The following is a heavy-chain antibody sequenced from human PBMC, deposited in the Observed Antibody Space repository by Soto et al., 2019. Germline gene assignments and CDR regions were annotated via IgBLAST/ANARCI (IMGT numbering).Heavy chain of an antibody. CDR1: GGTISTNV. Sequence: QVQLMQSGAEVKKPGSSVKVSCKASGGTISTNVISRVRQAPGQGLEWMGEIMPIFAAPNNAQKFQGRLTITADTATTTVYMELSSLTSEDTAVYFCATGARYCSGGSCYPDDWGQGTLVIVSS. J-gene: IGHJ4*02. V-gene: IGHV1-69*06. CDR3: ATGARYCSGGSCYPDD. D-gene: IGHD2-15*01. CDR2: IMPIFAAP.